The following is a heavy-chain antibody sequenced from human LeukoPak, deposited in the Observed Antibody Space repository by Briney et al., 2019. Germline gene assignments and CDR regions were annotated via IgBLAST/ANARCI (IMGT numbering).Heavy chain of an antibody. V-gene: IGHV4-30-2*01. Sequence: SETLSLTCAVSGGSISSGGYSWSWIRQPPGKGLEWIGYIYHSGSTYYNPSLKSRVTISVDRSKNQLSLKLSSVTAADTAVYYCARDSDYNAFDIWGQGTMVTVSS. J-gene: IGHJ3*02. CDR2: IYHSGST. CDR3: ARDSDYNAFDI. D-gene: IGHD4-11*01. CDR1: GGSISSGGYS.